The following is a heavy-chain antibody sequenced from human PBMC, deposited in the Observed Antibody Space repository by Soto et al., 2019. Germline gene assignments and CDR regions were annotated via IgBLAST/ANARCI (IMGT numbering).Heavy chain of an antibody. J-gene: IGHJ4*02. CDR3: AKELLWFGELSYFDY. V-gene: IGHV3-30*18. Sequence: QVQLVESGGGVVQPGRSLRLSCAASGFTFRSYGMHWVRQAPGKGLEWVAVISYDGSNKYYADSVKGRFTISRDNSKNTLYLQMNSLRAEDTAVYYCAKELLWFGELSYFDYWGQGTLVTVSS. D-gene: IGHD3-10*01. CDR1: GFTFRSYG. CDR2: ISYDGSNK.